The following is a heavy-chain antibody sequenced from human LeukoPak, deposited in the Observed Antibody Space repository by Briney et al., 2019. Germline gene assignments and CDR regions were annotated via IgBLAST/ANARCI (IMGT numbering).Heavy chain of an antibody. CDR2: ISGSGGST. Sequence: GGSLRLSCAASGFTFSSYAMSWVRQAPGKGLEWVSAISGSGGSTYYAESVKGRFTIARDNSKKTLYLQMNSLRAEDTAVYYCAKMSRGLVVVVAAHWDYWGQGTLVTVSS. D-gene: IGHD2-15*01. CDR1: GFTFSSYA. V-gene: IGHV3-23*01. CDR3: AKMSRGLVVVVAAHWDY. J-gene: IGHJ4*02.